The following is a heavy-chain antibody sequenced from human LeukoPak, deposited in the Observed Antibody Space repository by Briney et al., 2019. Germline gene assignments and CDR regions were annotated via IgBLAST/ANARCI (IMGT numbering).Heavy chain of an antibody. V-gene: IGHV4-59*01. Sequence: SETLSLTCTVSGGSISSYYWSWIRQPPGKGLEWIGYIYYSGSTNYNPSLKSRVTISVDTSKNQFSLKLSSVTAADTAVYYCAIGPVDRDAFDIWGQRTMVTVSS. CDR3: AIGPVDRDAFDI. J-gene: IGHJ3*02. CDR2: IYYSGST. CDR1: GGSISSYY.